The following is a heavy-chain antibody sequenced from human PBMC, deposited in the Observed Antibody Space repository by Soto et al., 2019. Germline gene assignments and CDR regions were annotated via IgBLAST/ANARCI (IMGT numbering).Heavy chain of an antibody. Sequence: EVQLVQSGEEVKKPGESLRISCKGSGYSFTSYWIIWVRQMPGKGLEWMGRIDPSDSYTNYSPSFQGHVTISADKSISTAYLQWSSLKAADTAMYYCAFGNGDAFDICGQGTMVTVSS. J-gene: IGHJ3*02. CDR1: GYSFTSYW. V-gene: IGHV5-10-1*01. D-gene: IGHD1-1*01. CDR3: AFGNGDAFDI. CDR2: IDPSDSYT.